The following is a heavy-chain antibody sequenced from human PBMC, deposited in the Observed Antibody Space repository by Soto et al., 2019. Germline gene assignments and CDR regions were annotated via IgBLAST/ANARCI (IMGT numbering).Heavy chain of an antibody. CDR2: ISYDGSNN. Sequence: PGGSLRLSCSASGFTFSSYAMYWVRQAPGKGLEWVAAISYDGSNNYHADSVKGRFTISRDNSKNTLYLQLNSLRTEDTAVYYCAKDIVKYTYGACDYWGQGVLVTVSS. CDR1: GFTFSSYA. V-gene: IGHV3-30-3*02. CDR3: AKDIVKYTYGACDY. D-gene: IGHD5-18*01. J-gene: IGHJ4*02.